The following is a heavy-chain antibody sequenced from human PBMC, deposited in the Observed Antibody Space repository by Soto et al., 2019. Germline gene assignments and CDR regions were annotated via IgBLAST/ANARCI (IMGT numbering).Heavy chain of an antibody. Sequence: EVQLVESGGGLVQPGGSLRLSCAASGFTFSNYWMHWVRQAPGEGLVWVSRINGDGSTTNYADSVKGRFTISRDNAKNTVYLQMNQLRAEEPAPYYRGRGGSGPFATDLWGQGATVPGPS. CDR2: INGDGSTT. CDR3: GRGGSGPFATDL. V-gene: IGHV3-74*01. D-gene: IGHD3-10*01. CDR1: GFTFSNYW. J-gene: IGHJ6*02.